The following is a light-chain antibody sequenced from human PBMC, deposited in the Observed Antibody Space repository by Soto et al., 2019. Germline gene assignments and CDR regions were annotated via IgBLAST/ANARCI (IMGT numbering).Light chain of an antibody. V-gene: IGLV2-8*01. CDR3: SSYAGTSIWKVL. J-gene: IGLJ2*01. Sequence: QSALTQPPSASGSLGQSVTISCTGTRSDVGGYNYVSWYQQHPGKAPKLMIYEVSQRPSGVPDRFSGSKSGSTASLTVSGLQAEDEADYYCSSYAGTSIWKVLFGGGTKVTVL. CDR1: RSDVGGYNY. CDR2: EVS.